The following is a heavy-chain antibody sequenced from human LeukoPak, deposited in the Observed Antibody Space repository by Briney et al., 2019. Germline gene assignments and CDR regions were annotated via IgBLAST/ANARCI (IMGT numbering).Heavy chain of an antibody. CDR1: GFSFSSYA. Sequence: PGGSLKLSCAASGFSFSSYAMSWVRQAPGKGLEWVSSISGSGDNTYYAESVKGRFTISRDNSKNTLYLQMNSLRAEDTAVYYCARDRPLYYYYYGMDVWGQGTTVTVSS. J-gene: IGHJ6*02. CDR3: ARDRPLYYYYYGMDV. V-gene: IGHV3-23*01. CDR2: ISGSGDNT.